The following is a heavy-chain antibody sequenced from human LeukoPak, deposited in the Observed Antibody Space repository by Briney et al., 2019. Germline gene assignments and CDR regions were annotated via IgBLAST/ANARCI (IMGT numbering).Heavy chain of an antibody. V-gene: IGHV3-11*04. Sequence: PGGSLRLSCAASGFIFNNYYMSWIRQAPEKGLECVSYISNSGSTMFYADSVKGRFTISRDNAKNSLYLQMDSLRAEDTAVYYCARVGRSGGVFDSWGQGTLVTVSS. D-gene: IGHD3-10*01. CDR3: ARVGRSGGVFDS. J-gene: IGHJ4*02. CDR2: ISNSGSTM. CDR1: GFIFNNYY.